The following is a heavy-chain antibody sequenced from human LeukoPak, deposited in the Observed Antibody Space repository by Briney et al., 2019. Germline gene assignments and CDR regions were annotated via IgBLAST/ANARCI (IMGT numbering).Heavy chain of an antibody. J-gene: IGHJ6*03. V-gene: IGHV1-69*04. Sequence: GASVKVSCKASGGTFSSYTISWVRQAPGQGLEWMGRIIPILGIANYAQKFQGRVTITADKSTSTAYMELSSLRSEATAVYYCARDIPYDSSGYYYHYYYYMDVWGKGTTVTVSS. CDR3: ARDIPYDSSGYYYHYYYYMDV. CDR1: GGTFSSYT. CDR2: IIPILGIA. D-gene: IGHD3-22*01.